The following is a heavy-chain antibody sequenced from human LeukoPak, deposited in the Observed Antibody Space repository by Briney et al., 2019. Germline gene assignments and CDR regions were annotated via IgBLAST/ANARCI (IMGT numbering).Heavy chain of an antibody. D-gene: IGHD3-3*01. Sequence: GGSLRLSCAASGFTFSSYAMHWVRQAPGKGLEWVAVISYDGSNKYYADSVKGRFTISRDNSKNTLYLQMNSLRAEDTAVYYCARADYDFWSGYYTFDYWGQGTLVTVSS. CDR1: GFTFSSYA. V-gene: IGHV3-30-3*01. J-gene: IGHJ4*02. CDR2: ISYDGSNK. CDR3: ARADYDFWSGYYTFDY.